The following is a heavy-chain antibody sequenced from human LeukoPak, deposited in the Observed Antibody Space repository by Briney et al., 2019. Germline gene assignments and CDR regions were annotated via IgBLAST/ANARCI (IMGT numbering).Heavy chain of an antibody. CDR3: AKETGLGTAMVTYYYYGMDV. V-gene: IGHV3-23*01. J-gene: IGHJ6*02. CDR2: ISSSGGST. D-gene: IGHD5-18*01. Sequence: GGSLRLSCAASGFTFSSYDMSWVRQAPGKGLEWVSDISSSGGSTYYADSVKGRFTISRDNSKNTLYLQMNSLRAEDTAVYYCAKETGLGTAMVTYYYYGMDVWGQGTTVTVSS. CDR1: GFTFSSYD.